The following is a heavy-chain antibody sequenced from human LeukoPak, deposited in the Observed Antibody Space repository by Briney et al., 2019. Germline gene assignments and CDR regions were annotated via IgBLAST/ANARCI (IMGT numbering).Heavy chain of an antibody. CDR2: IYYSGST. V-gene: IGHV4-39*07. J-gene: IGHJ3*02. CDR3: ARAFYGSGRGYAFDI. Sequence: SETLSLTCTVSGGSISSSSYYWGWIRQPPGKGLEWIGSIYYSGSTYYNPSLKSRVTISVDTSKNQFSLKLSSVTAADTAVYYCARAFYGSGRGYAFDIWGQGTMVTVSS. D-gene: IGHD3-10*01. CDR1: GGSISSSSYY.